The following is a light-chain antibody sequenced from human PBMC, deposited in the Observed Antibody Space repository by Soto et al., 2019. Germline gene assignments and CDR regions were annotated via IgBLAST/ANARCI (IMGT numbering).Light chain of an antibody. J-gene: IGLJ2*01. V-gene: IGLV1-47*01. CDR3: TSYTSVTIVV. Sequence: QSVLTQPPSASGTPGQRVTISCSGSSSNIGSNYVYWYQQLPGTAPKLLIYRNNQRPSGVSDRFSGSKSGNTASLTISALQAEDEADYYCTSYTSVTIVVFGGGTKLTVL. CDR1: SSNIGSNY. CDR2: RNN.